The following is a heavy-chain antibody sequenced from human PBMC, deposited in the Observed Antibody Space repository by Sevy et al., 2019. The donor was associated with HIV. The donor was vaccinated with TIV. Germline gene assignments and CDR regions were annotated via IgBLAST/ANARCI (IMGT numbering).Heavy chain of an antibody. J-gene: IGHJ3*01. CDR3: ARENYYDSTSLGSFDV. V-gene: IGHV3-30-3*01. CDR2: ISADGGVK. CDR1: GFIFSNYA. D-gene: IGHD3-22*01. Sequence: GGYLRLSCAASGFIFSNYAMTWVRQAPGRGLDWVAIISADGGVKYYADSVKGRFTISRDNSDNTLSLQMNSLRTEESALYYCARENYYDSTSLGSFDVWGQGTMVTVSS.